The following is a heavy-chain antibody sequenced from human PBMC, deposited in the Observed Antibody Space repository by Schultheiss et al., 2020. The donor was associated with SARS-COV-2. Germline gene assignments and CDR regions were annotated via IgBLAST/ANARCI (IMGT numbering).Heavy chain of an antibody. J-gene: IGHJ6*03. V-gene: IGHV3-30*03. Sequence: GESLKISCAASGFTFSSYDMHWVRQATGKGLEWVAVISYDGSNKYYADSVKGRFTISRDNAKNSLYLQMNSLRAEDTAVYYCARSGYSYGPDTQDYYYYYMDVWGKGTTVTVSS. CDR3: ARSGYSYGPDTQDYYYYYMDV. CDR2: ISYDGSNK. D-gene: IGHD5-18*01. CDR1: GFTFSSYD.